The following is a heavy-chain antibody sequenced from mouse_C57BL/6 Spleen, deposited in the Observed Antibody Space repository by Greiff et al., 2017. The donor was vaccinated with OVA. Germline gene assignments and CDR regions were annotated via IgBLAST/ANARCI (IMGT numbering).Heavy chain of an antibody. D-gene: IGHD1-1*01. V-gene: IGHV1-50*01. J-gene: IGHJ2*01. CDR2: IDPSDSYT. CDR3: AHYYGSSLDY. CDR1: GYTFTSYW. Sequence: VQLQQSGAELVKPGASVKLSCKASGYTFTSYWMQWVKQRPGQGLEWIGEIDPSDSYTNYNQKFKGKATLTVDTSSSTAYMQLSSLTSEDSAVYYCAHYYGSSLDYWGQGTTLTVSS.